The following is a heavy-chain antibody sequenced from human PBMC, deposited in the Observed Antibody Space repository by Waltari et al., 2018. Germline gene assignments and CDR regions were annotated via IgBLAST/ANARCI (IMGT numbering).Heavy chain of an antibody. Sequence: EVQLVESGGGLVQPGGYLRLSCVASGFPFSNYWMTWVRQAPGKGLEWVGNIKPDGSETYYVESVKGRFTISKDNAKNSLYLQMNNLRAEDTAVYYCTKGGHVDFCGPGSLVTVSS. CDR2: IKPDGSET. CDR3: TKGGHVDF. J-gene: IGHJ4*02. CDR1: GFPFSNYW. D-gene: IGHD3-10*01. V-gene: IGHV3-7*01.